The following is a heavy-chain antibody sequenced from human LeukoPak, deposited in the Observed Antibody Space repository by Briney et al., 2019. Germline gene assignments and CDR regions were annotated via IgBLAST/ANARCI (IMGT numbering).Heavy chain of an antibody. J-gene: IGHJ5*02. D-gene: IGHD5-12*01. CDR1: GGSFSGYY. Sequence: PSETRSLTCAVYGGSFSGYYWSWIRQPPGKGLEWIGEINHSGSTNYNPSLKSRVTISVDTSKNQFSLKLSSVTAADTAVYYCARDERYEGENWFDPWGQGTLVTVSS. CDR3: ARDERYEGENWFDP. V-gene: IGHV4-34*01. CDR2: INHSGST.